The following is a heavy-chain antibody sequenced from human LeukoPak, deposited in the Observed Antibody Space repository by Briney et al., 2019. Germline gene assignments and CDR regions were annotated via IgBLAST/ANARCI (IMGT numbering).Heavy chain of an antibody. CDR1: GFIFNRHT. V-gene: IGHV3-30-3*01. J-gene: IGHJ4*02. CDR2: ISDDGTNK. CDR3: AKDWGFWSGQVVDY. D-gene: IGHD3-3*01. Sequence: PGGSLRLSCAASGFIFNRHTMYWVRQAPGKGLEWVAMISDDGTNKDHAEPVKGRFTISRDNSKNRLYLQMNSLRAEDTAVYYCAKDWGFWSGQVVDYWGQGTLVTVSS.